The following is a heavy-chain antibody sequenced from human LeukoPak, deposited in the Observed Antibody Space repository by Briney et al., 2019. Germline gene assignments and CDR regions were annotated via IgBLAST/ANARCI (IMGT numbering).Heavy chain of an antibody. D-gene: IGHD6-19*01. V-gene: IGHV3-23*01. J-gene: IGHJ4*02. CDR2: MSGSGGST. CDR1: GFTFSSYW. Sequence: GGSLRLSCAASGFTFSSYWMSWVRQAPGKGLEWVSSMSGSGGSTYYADSVKGRFTISRDNSRNTLYLQMNSLRADDTAVYYCAKDHGVAVAGMYYWGQGTLVTVSS. CDR3: AKDHGVAVAGMYY.